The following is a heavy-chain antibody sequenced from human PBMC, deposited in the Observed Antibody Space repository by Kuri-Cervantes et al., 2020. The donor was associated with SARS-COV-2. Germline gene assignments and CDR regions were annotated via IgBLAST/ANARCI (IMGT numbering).Heavy chain of an antibody. CDR3: TTDPRRMFGWFDS. V-gene: IGHV3-15*01. CDR2: IKSKADGGTV. CDR1: GFTFSNAW. D-gene: IGHD3-3*01. J-gene: IGHJ5*01. Sequence: GGSLRLSCAASGFTFSNAWMTWVRQAPGKGLEWVGRIKSKADGGTVEYAAPVKGRFTISRDDSRNPVYLQMNSLKTEDTALYYCTTDPRRMFGWFDSWGQGTLVTVSS.